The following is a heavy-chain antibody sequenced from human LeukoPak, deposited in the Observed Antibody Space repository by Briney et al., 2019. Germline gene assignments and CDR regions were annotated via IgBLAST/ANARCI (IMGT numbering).Heavy chain of an antibody. Sequence: ASVKVSCKASGYTFTSYDINWVRQATGQGLEWMGWMNPNSGNTNYAQKLQGRVTMTTDTSTSTAYMELRSLRSDDTAVYYCARDSRYTVVAAAKRGFDYWGQGTLVTVSS. D-gene: IGHD2-15*01. CDR2: MNPNSGNT. J-gene: IGHJ4*02. CDR1: GYTFTSYD. CDR3: ARDSRYTVVAAAKRGFDY. V-gene: IGHV1-18*01.